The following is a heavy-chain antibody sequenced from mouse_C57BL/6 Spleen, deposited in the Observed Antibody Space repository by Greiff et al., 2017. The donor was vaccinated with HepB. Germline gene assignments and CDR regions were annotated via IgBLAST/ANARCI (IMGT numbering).Heavy chain of an antibody. CDR3: ARRPSHYYGSSYVYWYFDV. J-gene: IGHJ1*03. Sequence: VQLQQSDAELVKPGASVKISCKVSGYTFTDHTIHWMKQRPEQGLEWIGYIYPRDGSTKYNEKFKGKATLTADKSSSTAYMQLNSLTSEDSAVYFCARRPSHYYGSSYVYWYFDVWGTGTTVTVSS. CDR2: IYPRDGST. D-gene: IGHD1-1*01. CDR1: GYTFTDHT. V-gene: IGHV1-78*01.